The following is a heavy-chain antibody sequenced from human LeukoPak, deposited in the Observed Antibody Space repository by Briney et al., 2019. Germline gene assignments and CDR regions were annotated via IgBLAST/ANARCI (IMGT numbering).Heavy chain of an antibody. CDR3: AAVKYSGSYYPFDY. CDR2: FDPEDGET. Sequence: ASVKVSCKVSGYTLTELSMHWVRQAPGKGLEWMGGFDPEDGETIYAQKFQGRVTMTEDTSTDTAYTELSSLRSEDTAVYYCAAVKYSGSYYPFDYWGQGTLVTVSS. D-gene: IGHD1-26*01. V-gene: IGHV1-24*01. CDR1: GYTLTELS. J-gene: IGHJ4*02.